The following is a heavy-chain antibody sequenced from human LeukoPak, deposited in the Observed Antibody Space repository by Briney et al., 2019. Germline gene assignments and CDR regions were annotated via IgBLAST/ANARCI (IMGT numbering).Heavy chain of an antibody. D-gene: IGHD4-11*01. CDR3: ARDEEGDYSFDY. CDR1: GFTFSSYA. CDR2: ISGSGGST. Sequence: HPGGSLRLSCAASGFTFSSYAMSWVRQAPGKGLEWVSAISGSGGSTYYADSVKGRFTISRDNSKNTLYLQMNSLRAEDTAVYYCARDEEGDYSFDYWGQGTLVTVSS. J-gene: IGHJ4*02. V-gene: IGHV3-23*01.